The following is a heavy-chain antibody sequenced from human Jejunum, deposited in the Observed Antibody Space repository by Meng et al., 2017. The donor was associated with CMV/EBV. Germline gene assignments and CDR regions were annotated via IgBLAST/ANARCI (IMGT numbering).Heavy chain of an antibody. CDR2: MNPNSGNT. D-gene: IGHD2-2*01. V-gene: IGHV1-8*03. CDR3: ARGRVPAAPPDY. CDR1: GYTYNSYD. Sequence: KASGYTYNSYDSNGVRQATGQGLEWMGWMNPNSGNTGYAQKFQGRVTITRNTSISTAYMELSSLRSEDTAVYYCARGRVPAAPPDYWGQGTLVTVSS. J-gene: IGHJ4*02.